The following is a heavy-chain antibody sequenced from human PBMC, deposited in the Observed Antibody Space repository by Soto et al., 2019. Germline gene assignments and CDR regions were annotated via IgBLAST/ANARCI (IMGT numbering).Heavy chain of an antibody. V-gene: IGHV5-51*01. D-gene: IGHD3-10*01. J-gene: IGHJ5*02. CDR2: IYPGDSDT. CDR3: ARSITMVRGVIRTNWFDP. CDR1: GYSFTSYW. Sequence: PGESLKISCKGSGYSFTSYWIGWVRQMPGKGLEWVGIIYPGDSDTRYSPSFQGQVTISADKSISTAYLQWSSLKASDTAMYYCARSITMVRGVIRTNWFDPWGQGTLVTVSS.